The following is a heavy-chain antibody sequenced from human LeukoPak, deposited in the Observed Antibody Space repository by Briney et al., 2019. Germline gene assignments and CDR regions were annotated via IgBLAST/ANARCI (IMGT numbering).Heavy chain of an antibody. V-gene: IGHV4-34*01. CDR2: INHSGST. Sequence: PSETLSLTCAVYGGSFSGYYWSWIRQPPGKGLEWIGEINHSGSTNYNPSLKSRVTISVDTSKNQFSLKLSSVTAADTAVYYCARGRESFYYDSSGYYFDYWGQGTLVTVSS. CDR1: GGSFSGYY. J-gene: IGHJ4*02. CDR3: ARGRESFYYDSSGYYFDY. D-gene: IGHD3-22*01.